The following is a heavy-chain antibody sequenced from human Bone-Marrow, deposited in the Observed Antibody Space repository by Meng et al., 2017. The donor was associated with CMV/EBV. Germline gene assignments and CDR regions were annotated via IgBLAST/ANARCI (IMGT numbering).Heavy chain of an antibody. D-gene: IGHD5-12*01. CDR1: GYTFTSYD. Sequence: ASVKVSCKASGYTFTSYDINWVRQATGQGLEWMGWMNPNSGNTGYAQKFQGRVTMTRNTSISTAYMELSSLRSEDTAVYYCARRRVATFVLGKNYYGMDVWGQGTTVTVSS. CDR3: ARRRVATFVLGKNYYGMDV. V-gene: IGHV1-8*01. J-gene: IGHJ6*02. CDR2: MNPNSGNT.